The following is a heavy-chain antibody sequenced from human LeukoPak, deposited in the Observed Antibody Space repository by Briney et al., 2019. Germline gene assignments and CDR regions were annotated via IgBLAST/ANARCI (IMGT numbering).Heavy chain of an antibody. V-gene: IGHV4-59*08. J-gene: IGHJ4*02. CDR3: ARRVDYLFDY. Sequence: SETLSLTCTVSGGSISSYYWSWIRQPPGKGLEWIGYIYFTGSATYNPSLKSRVIISGDTSKNQFSLKLSSVTAADTAMYYCARRVDYLFDYWGQGTLVTVSS. CDR1: GGSISSYY. D-gene: IGHD4-11*01. CDR2: IYFTGSA.